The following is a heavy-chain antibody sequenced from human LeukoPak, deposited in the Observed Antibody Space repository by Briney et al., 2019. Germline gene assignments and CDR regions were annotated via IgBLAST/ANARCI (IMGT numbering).Heavy chain of an antibody. CDR1: GGSISSYY. D-gene: IGHD1-26*01. CDR3: ARLSIQWELLADY. V-gene: IGHV4-59*08. J-gene: IGHJ4*02. CDR2: IYYSGST. Sequence: SETLSLTCTVSGGSISSYYWSWIRQPPGKGREWIGYIYYSGSTNYNPSLKSRVTISVDTSKNQFSLKLSSVTAADTAVYYCARLSIQWELLADYWGQGTLVTVSS.